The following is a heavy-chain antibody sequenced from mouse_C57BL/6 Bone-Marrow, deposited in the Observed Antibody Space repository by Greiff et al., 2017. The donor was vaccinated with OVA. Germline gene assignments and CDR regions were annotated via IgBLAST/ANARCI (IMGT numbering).Heavy chain of an antibody. Sequence: VQLQQSGAELVRPGASVKLSCTASGFNIKDDYMHWVKQRPEQGLEWIGWIDPENGDTEYASKFQGKATITADTSSNTAYLQLSSLTSEDTAVYYCTSYGCLGDWGQGTTLTVSS. V-gene: IGHV14-4*01. D-gene: IGHD1-1*01. CDR2: IDPENGDT. CDR1: GFNIKDDY. J-gene: IGHJ2*01. CDR3: TSYGCLGD.